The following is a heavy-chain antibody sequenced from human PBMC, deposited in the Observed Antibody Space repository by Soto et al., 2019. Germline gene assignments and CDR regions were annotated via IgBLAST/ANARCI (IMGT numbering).Heavy chain of an antibody. V-gene: IGHV3-7*01. CDR2: IKQDGSEK. CDR1: GFTFRSYW. CDR3: GTLGELPLYS. D-gene: IGHD3-16*02. J-gene: IGHJ4*02. Sequence: EVQLVESGGGLVQPGGSLRLSCAASGFTFRSYWMSWVRQAPGKGLEWVANIKQDGSEKYYVDAVKGRFTISRDKVKNPLYLQMNSLRAEETAVYYCGTLGELPLYSWGQVTLVTGST.